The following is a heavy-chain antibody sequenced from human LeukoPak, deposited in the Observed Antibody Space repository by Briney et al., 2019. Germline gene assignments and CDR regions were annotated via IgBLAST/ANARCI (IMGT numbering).Heavy chain of an antibody. CDR2: ISYEGSDK. J-gene: IGHJ4*02. Sequence: GGSLRLSCVASGFDFSNYGMHWVRQAPGKGLEWVAVISYEGSDKYYADSVKGRFTISRDNSKNTLYLQMNSLRADDTAVYYCARDYYDSSGYYFLDYWGQGTLVTVSS. V-gene: IGHV3-30*03. CDR1: GFDFSNYG. CDR3: ARDYYDSSGYYFLDY. D-gene: IGHD3-22*01.